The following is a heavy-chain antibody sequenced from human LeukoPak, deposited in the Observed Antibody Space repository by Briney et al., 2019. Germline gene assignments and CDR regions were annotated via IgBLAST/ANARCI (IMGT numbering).Heavy chain of an antibody. CDR2: MSSGSRYI. CDR3: ARDRPTGASRVFVVQ. D-gene: IGHD2-15*01. CDR1: GFSFSTYA. V-gene: IGHV3-21*06. J-gene: IGHJ4*02. Sequence: GGSLRLSCTASGFSFSTYAMTWVRQAPGKGLEWIASMSSGSRYIYYADSVRGRFTISRDNTNNSLFLLMNNLRAEDTAIYYCARDRPTGASRVFVVQWGQGTPVTVSS.